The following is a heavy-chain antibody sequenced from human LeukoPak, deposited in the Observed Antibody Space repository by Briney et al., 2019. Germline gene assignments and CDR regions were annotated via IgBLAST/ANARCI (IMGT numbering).Heavy chain of an antibody. J-gene: IGHJ3*02. Sequence: TSQNVSFTCDSAGDSVSRNSAAWNWIRQSPSRGLEWLGRTYYSSKWYNDYAVSVKSRITINPDTSKNQFSLQLNSVTPEDTALYYCARGAVAVRNAFDIWGQGTMVTVSS. CDR1: GDSVSRNSAA. CDR3: ARGAVAVRNAFDI. V-gene: IGHV6-1*01. D-gene: IGHD6-19*01. CDR2: TYYSSKWYN.